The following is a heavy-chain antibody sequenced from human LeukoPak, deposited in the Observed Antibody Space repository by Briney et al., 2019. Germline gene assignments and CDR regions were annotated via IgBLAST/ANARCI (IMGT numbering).Heavy chain of an antibody. CDR2: INWNGGST. Sequence: PGGSLRLSCAASGFTFDDYGMSLVRQAPGKGLEWVSGINWNGGSTGYADSVKGRFTISRDNAKNSLYLQMNSLRAEDTALYYCARVRGSYSSSWYGGRWFDPWGQGTLVTVSS. V-gene: IGHV3-20*04. CDR1: GFTFDDYG. D-gene: IGHD6-13*01. J-gene: IGHJ5*02. CDR3: ARVRGSYSSSWYGGRWFDP.